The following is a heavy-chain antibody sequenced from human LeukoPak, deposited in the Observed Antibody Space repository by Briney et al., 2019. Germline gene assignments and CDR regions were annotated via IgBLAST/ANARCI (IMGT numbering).Heavy chain of an antibody. J-gene: IGHJ6*02. V-gene: IGHV3-33*01. CDR3: ARDYDILTGMDV. CDR2: IWYDGSNK. CDR1: GFTFSSYG. Sequence: PGGSLRLSCAAPGFTFSSYGMHWVRQAPGKGLEWVAVIWYDGSNKYYADSVKGRFTISRDNSKNTLYLQMNSLRAEDTAVYYCARDYDILTGMDVWGQGTTVTVSS. D-gene: IGHD3-9*01.